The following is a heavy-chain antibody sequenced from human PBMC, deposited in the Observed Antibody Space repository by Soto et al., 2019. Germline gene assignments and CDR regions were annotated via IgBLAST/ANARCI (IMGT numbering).Heavy chain of an antibody. V-gene: IGHV5-51*01. D-gene: IGHD3-3*01. Sequence: GESLKISCTGSGFTFTTYYIALVLLMPGRGLEWMGIIYPGDSDTIYNSSFEGQVTISADKSISTAYLQWKSLKASDTAIYYCARHRREWHNQYYYYYGMDVWGQGTTVTVSS. J-gene: IGHJ6*02. CDR3: ARHRREWHNQYYYYYGMDV. CDR1: GFTFTTYY. CDR2: IYPGDSDT.